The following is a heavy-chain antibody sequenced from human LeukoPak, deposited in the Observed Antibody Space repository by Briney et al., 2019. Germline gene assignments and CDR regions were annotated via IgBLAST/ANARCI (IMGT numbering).Heavy chain of an antibody. CDR3: ARLRYYDSSGPFDY. CDR1: GGSISSSSYY. CDR2: IYYSGST. J-gene: IGHJ4*02. V-gene: IGHV4-39*01. D-gene: IGHD3-22*01. Sequence: SETLSLTCTASGGSISSSSYYWGWIRQPPGKGLEWIGSIYYSGSTYYNPSLKSRVTISVDTSKNQFSPKLSSVTAADTAVYYCARLRYYDSSGPFDYWGQGTLVTVSS.